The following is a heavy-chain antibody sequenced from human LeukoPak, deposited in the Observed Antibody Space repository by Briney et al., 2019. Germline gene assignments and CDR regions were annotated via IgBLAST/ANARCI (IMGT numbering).Heavy chain of an antibody. Sequence: GGSLRLSCASSGFTFSSYSMNLVRQAPGKGLEWVSSISSSSSYIYHADSVKGRFTISRDNAKNSLYLQMNSLRAEDTAVYYCARDLWFGEIGYWGQGTLVTVSS. V-gene: IGHV3-21*01. J-gene: IGHJ4*02. CDR1: GFTFSSYS. CDR2: ISSSSSYI. CDR3: ARDLWFGEIGY. D-gene: IGHD3-10*01.